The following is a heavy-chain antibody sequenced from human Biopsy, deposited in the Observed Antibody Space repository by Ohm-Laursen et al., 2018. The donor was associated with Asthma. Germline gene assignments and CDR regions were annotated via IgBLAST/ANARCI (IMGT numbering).Heavy chain of an antibody. CDR3: ARATSTWSQSGPHFFDH. J-gene: IGHJ5*02. D-gene: IGHD6-13*01. CDR1: PGSINDYY. Sequence: SETLSLTCTVSPGSINDYYWNWIRQFPGKGLEWIGYVHSSGSTRFNPSLKSRVTVSVDTSVDQVSLKLSSVSAADTAIYYCARATSTWSQSGPHFFDHCGPGTLVTVSS. V-gene: IGHV4-59*01. CDR2: VHSSGST.